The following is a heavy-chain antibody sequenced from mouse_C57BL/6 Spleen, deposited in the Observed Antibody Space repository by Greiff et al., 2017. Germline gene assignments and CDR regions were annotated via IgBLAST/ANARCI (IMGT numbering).Heavy chain of an antibody. CDR2: INPNNGGT. V-gene: IGHV1-18*01. CDR3: AKTGTPDAMDY. J-gene: IGHJ4*01. D-gene: IGHD4-1*01. CDR1: GYTFTDYY. Sequence: EVQLQESGPELVKPGASVKISCKASGYTFTDYYMDWVKQSHGKSLEWIGDINPNNGGTIYNQKFKGKATLTVDKSSSTAYMELRSLASEDTAVYYCAKTGTPDAMDYWGQGTSVTVSS.